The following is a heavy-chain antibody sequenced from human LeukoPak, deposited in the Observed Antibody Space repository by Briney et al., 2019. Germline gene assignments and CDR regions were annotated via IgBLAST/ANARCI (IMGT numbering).Heavy chain of an antibody. CDR2: ISGSGGST. D-gene: IGHD3-22*01. Sequence: GGSLRLSCAASGFTFSSYAMSWVRQAPGKGLEWVSAISGSGGSTYYADSVKGRFTISRDNSKNTLYLQMNSLRAEDTAVYYCARPRYDSPGCNYWDQGTRVTVS. CDR3: ARPRYDSPGCNY. V-gene: IGHV3-23*01. CDR1: GFTFSSYA. J-gene: IGHJ4*02.